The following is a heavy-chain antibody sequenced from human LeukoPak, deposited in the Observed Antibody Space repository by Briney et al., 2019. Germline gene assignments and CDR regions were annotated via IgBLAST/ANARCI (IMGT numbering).Heavy chain of an antibody. CDR1: GGAISLYY. Sequence: SETLSLTSTVSGGAISLYYWSWIRQPPGQGLEWIGYFYDTRRPKYNPSLERRVTISVDMSRNQFSLNLTSVTAADTAVYYCARGRGSLTYWGRGPVDTVSS. CDR2: FYDTRRP. V-gene: IGHV4-59*01. D-gene: IGHD3-10*01. CDR3: ARGRGSLTY. J-gene: IGHJ4*02.